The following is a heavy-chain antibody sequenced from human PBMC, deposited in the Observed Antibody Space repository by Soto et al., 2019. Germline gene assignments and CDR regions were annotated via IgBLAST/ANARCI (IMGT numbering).Heavy chain of an antibody. J-gene: IGHJ4*02. D-gene: IGHD2-21*01. V-gene: IGHV1-2*02. CDR1: GYAFSAYY. CDR2: VNPHTGDT. Sequence: QVHLVQSGAEVKKPGASVKVACQASGYAFSAYYIHWVRQAPGQGLHWMGWVNPHTGDTNYTQTFQARVTLTNDTSTNSASMDLTGLTSADTAVYYCARRHGARSNLFRSAVPLDYWGQGTLVVVSS. CDR3: ARRHGARSNLFRSAVPLDY.